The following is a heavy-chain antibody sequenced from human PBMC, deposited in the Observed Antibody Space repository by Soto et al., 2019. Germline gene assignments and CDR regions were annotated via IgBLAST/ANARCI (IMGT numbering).Heavy chain of an antibody. CDR2: IYYSGST. CDR3: ARGELLVPYYFDY. CDR1: GGSISSYY. J-gene: IGHJ4*02. V-gene: IGHV4-59*01. D-gene: IGHD1-26*01. Sequence: SETLSLTCTVSGGSISSYYWSWIRQPPGKGLEWIGYIYYSGSTNYNPSLKSRVTISVDTSKTQFSLKLSSVTAADTAVYYCARGELLVPYYFDYWGQGTLVTVSS.